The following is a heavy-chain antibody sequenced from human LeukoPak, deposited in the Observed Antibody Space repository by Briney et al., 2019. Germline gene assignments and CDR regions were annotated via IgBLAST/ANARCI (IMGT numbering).Heavy chain of an antibody. Sequence: GGSLRLSCAASGFTFSSYGMHWVRQAPGKGLEWVAVIWYDGSNKYYADSVKGRFTISRDNSKNTLYLQMNSLRAGDTAVYYCARAPYGNDAFDIWGQGTMVTVSS. CDR2: IWYDGSNK. V-gene: IGHV3-33*01. CDR1: GFTFSSYG. D-gene: IGHD4-17*01. J-gene: IGHJ3*02. CDR3: ARAPYGNDAFDI.